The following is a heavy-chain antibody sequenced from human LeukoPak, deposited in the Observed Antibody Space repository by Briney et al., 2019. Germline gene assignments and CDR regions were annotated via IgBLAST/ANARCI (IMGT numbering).Heavy chain of an antibody. CDR2: INHSGST. CDR3: ARGRSSWPFDY. J-gene: IGHJ4*02. CDR1: GGSFSGYY. D-gene: IGHD6-13*01. V-gene: IGHV4-34*01. Sequence: PSQTLSLTCAVYGGSFSGYYWSWIRQPPGKGLEWIGEINHSGSTNYNPSLKSRVTISVDTSKNQFSLKLSSVTAADTAVYYCARGRSSWPFDYWGQGTPVTVSS.